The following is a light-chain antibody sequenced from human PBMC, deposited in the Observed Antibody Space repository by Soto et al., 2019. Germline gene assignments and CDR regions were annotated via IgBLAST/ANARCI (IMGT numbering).Light chain of an antibody. CDR1: QGISSY. J-gene: IGKJ5*01. V-gene: IGKV1-9*01. Sequence: IQLTQSPSSLSASVGDRVTITCRTSQGISSYLAWYQQKPGKAPKLLIYGASTLEGGGPFRFSGSGSGTDFTLTISSLQPEDFATYYCQQLNTYPITFGQGTRLEIK. CDR2: GAS. CDR3: QQLNTYPIT.